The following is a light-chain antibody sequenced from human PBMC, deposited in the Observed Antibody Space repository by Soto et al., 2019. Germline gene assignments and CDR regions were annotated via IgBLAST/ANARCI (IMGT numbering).Light chain of an antibody. V-gene: IGLV2-14*01. CDR3: SSYTSISTYV. J-gene: IGLJ1*01. CDR1: SSDVGGYNF. CDR2: DVT. Sequence: QSVLTQPASVSGSPGQSITISCTGTSSDVGGYNFVSWYQQHPDKAPKLMIYDVTNRPSGVSNRFSGSKSGNTASLTISGLQAEDEAEYYCSSYTSISTYVFRTGTKVTV.